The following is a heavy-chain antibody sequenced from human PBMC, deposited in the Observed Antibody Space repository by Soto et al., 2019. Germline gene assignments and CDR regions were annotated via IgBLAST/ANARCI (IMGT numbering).Heavy chain of an antibody. J-gene: IGHJ6*02. CDR3: ARADVLRYFGGGMDV. CDR2: IIPILGIA. CDR1: GGTFSSYT. V-gene: IGHV1-69*02. D-gene: IGHD3-9*01. Sequence: QVQLVQSGAEVKKPGSSVKVSCKASGGTFSSYTISWVRQAPGQGLEWMGRIIPILGIANYAQKFQGRVTSTADKSTSTAYMELSSLRSEDTAVYYCARADVLRYFGGGMDVWGQGTTVTVSS.